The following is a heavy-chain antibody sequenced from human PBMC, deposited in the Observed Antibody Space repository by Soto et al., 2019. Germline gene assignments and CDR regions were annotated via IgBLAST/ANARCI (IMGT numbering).Heavy chain of an antibody. D-gene: IGHD2-2*01. CDR1: GGTFSSYA. CDR3: ARGRDIVFVPSGRGDGYYCYGMDV. V-gene: IGHV1-69*12. J-gene: IGHJ6*02. Sequence: QVQLVQSGAEVKKPGSSVKVSCKASGGTFSSYAISWVRQAPGQGLEWMGGIIPIFGTANYAQKFQGRVTITADEPTSTAXXEXSXXRSEDTAVYYCARGRDIVFVPSGRGDGYYCYGMDVWGQGPTVTVSS. CDR2: IIPIFGTA.